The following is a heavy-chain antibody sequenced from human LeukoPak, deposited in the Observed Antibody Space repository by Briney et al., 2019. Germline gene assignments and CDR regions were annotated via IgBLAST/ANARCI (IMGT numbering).Heavy chain of an antibody. CDR1: GFTFSSYA. D-gene: IGHD3-10*01. J-gene: IGHJ4*02. CDR2: MSGSAGST. CDR3: AKGQVPMVRGVIID. V-gene: IGHV3-23*01. Sequence: PGGSLRLSCAASGFTFSSYAMTWVRQAPGKGLEWVSGMSGSAGSTYYADSVNGRFAISRDNSKNTLYLQMTSLRAEDTAVYYCAKGQVPMVRGVIIDWGQGTLVTVSS.